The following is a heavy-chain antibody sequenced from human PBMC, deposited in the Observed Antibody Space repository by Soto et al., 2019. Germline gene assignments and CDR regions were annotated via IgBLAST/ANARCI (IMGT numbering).Heavy chain of an antibody. CDR2: IIPIFGTA. Sequence: SVKVSCKASGGTFSSYATSWVRQAPGQGLESMGGIIPIFGTANYAQKFQGRVTITADESTSTAYMELSSLRSEDTAVYCCARTGTYDYGSSGYYLSYWRRRTLVTV. J-gene: IGHJ4*02. CDR3: ARTGTYDYGSSGYYLSY. V-gene: IGHV1-69*13. D-gene: IGHD3-22*01. CDR1: GGTFSSYA.